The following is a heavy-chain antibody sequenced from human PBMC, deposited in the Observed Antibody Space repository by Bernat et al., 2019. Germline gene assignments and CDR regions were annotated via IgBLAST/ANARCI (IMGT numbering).Heavy chain of an antibody. CDR2: INPSGGST. V-gene: IGHV1-46*03. J-gene: IGHJ4*02. D-gene: IGHD4-23*01. CDR3: ARDRAVYSGNSGVCDY. CDR1: GYTFTSYY. Sequence: QVQLMQSGAEVKKPGASVKVSCKASGYTFTSYYMHWVRQAPGQGLEWMGIINPSGGSTNYAQKFQGRVTMTRDTSTSTVYMELSSLRSEDMAVYYCARDRAVYSGNSGVCDYWGQGALVTVSS.